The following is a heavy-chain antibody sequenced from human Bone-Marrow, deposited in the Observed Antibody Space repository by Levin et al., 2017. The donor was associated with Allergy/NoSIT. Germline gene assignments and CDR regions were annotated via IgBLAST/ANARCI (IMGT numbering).Heavy chain of an antibody. CDR2: INTNTGNP. CDR3: ARSFCSGGNCYSGAFYYAMDV. D-gene: IGHD2-15*01. V-gene: IGHV7-4-1*02. J-gene: IGHJ6*02. Sequence: PGGSLRLSCKASGSNFATYAIDWVRQAPGQGPEWMGWINTNTGNPRYAQGFTGRFVFSLDTSVSTAHLQISSLKAEDTAVYFCARSFCSGGNCYSGAFYYAMDVWGQGTTVTVSS. CDR1: GSNFATYA.